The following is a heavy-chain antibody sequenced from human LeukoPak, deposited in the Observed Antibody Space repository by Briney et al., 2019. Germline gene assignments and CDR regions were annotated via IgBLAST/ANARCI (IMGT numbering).Heavy chain of an antibody. CDR2: IYYSGST. CDR1: GGSIRSYY. V-gene: IGHV4-59*01. D-gene: IGHD2-15*01. Sequence: SSETLSLTCTVSGGSIRSYYWSWIRQPPGKGLEWIGYIYYSGSTNYNPSLKSRVTISVDTPKNQFSLKLSSVTAADTAVYYCARGLGYCSGGSCYSGDLDYWGQGTRVTVSS. CDR3: ARGLGYCSGGSCYSGDLDY. J-gene: IGHJ4*02.